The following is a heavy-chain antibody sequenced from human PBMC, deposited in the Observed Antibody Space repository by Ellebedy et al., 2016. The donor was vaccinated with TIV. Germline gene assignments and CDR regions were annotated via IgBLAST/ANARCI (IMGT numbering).Heavy chain of an antibody. J-gene: IGHJ4*02. CDR3: ARGLGDTTGYTTPYFDY. D-gene: IGHD3-22*01. Sequence: LRLSXAVSGGSIGSGGYSWSWIRQPPGKGLEWLGYISHIGSTYYTPSLKSRVTISVDRSKNQLSLKLSSVTAADTAVYYCARGLGDTTGYTTPYFDYWGQGTLVTVSS. V-gene: IGHV4-30-2*01. CDR2: ISHIGST. CDR1: GGSIGSGGYS.